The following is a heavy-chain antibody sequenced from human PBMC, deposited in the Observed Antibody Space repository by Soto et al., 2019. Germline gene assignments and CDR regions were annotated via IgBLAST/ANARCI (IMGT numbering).Heavy chain of an antibody. CDR2: IIPIFGTA. D-gene: IGHD1-1*01. V-gene: IGHV1-69*13. CDR3: ARVSEPYYYYYGMDV. Sequence: SVKVSCKASGGTFSSYAISWVLQAPGQGLEWTGGIIPIFGTANYAQKFQGRVTITADESTSTAYMELSSLRSEDTAVYYCARVSEPYYYYYGMDVWGQGTTVTVSS. CDR1: GGTFSSYA. J-gene: IGHJ6*02.